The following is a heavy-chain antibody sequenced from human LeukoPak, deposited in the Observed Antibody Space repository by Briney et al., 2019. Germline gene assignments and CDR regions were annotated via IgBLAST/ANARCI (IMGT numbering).Heavy chain of an antibody. J-gene: IGHJ5*02. V-gene: IGHV1-8*01. D-gene: IGHD3-3*01. CDR3: ARGQVGVGRLSTFGVVHPTWFDP. CDR2: TSPTSGDT. Sequence: ASVKVSCKTSGYTFTNYDIYWVRQSTEQGFEWMGWTSPTSGDTGYAEKFKDRVILTRNTSTKTAYMELSSLRFEDTAVYYCARGQVGVGRLSTFGVVHPTWFDPWGQGTLVTVSS. CDR1: GYTFTNYD.